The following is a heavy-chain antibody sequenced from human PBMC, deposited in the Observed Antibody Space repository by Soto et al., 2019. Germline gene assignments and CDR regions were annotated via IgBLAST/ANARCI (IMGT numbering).Heavy chain of an antibody. CDR1: GGSFSGYY. J-gene: IGHJ3*02. Sequence: SETLSLTCAVYGGSFSGYYWSWIRQPPGRGLEWIGEINHSGSTNYNPSLKSRVTISVDTSKNQFSLKLSSVTAADTAVYYCAREGAVAVVDIWGQGTMVTVSS. D-gene: IGHD6-19*01. V-gene: IGHV4-34*01. CDR2: INHSGST. CDR3: AREGAVAVVDI.